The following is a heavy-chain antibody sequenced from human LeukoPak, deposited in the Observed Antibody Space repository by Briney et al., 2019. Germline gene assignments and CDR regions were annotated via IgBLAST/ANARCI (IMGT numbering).Heavy chain of an antibody. CDR2: ISYSGST. D-gene: IGHD3-16*02. V-gene: IGHV4-59*01. CDR3: ARYVWGSYPTFEDY. Sequence: SETLSLTCTVSGGSISSYYWSWIRQPPGKGLEWIGYISYSGSTNFNPSLKSRVTISVDTSKNQFSLKLSSVTAADTAVYYCARYVWGSYPTFEDYWGQGTLVTVSS. J-gene: IGHJ4*02. CDR1: GGSISSYY.